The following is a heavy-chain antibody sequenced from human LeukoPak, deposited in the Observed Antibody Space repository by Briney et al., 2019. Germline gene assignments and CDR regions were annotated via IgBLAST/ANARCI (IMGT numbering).Heavy chain of an antibody. D-gene: IGHD2-15*01. CDR1: GFTFNRYN. J-gene: IGHJ5*02. V-gene: IGHV3-21*01. Sequence: SGGSLRLSCAASGFTFNRYNMNWVRRAPGKGLEWVSSISTSSSYIYYADSVRGRFTISRDNAKNSLYLQMNSLRAEDTAVYSCARGADGVSSNSRGWFDPWGQGTLVTVSS. CDR3: ARGADGVSSNSRGWFDP. CDR2: ISTSSSYI.